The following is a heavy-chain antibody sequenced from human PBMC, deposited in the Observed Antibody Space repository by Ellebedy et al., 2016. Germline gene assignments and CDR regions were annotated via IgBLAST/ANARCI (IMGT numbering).Heavy chain of an antibody. D-gene: IGHD3-16*01. J-gene: IGHJ6*02. V-gene: IGHV4-30-2*01. CDR2: IYHSGST. CDR3: ARDPRLGGMDV. CDR1: GVSISSGGYS. Sequence: SETLSLXCAVSGVSISSGGYSWSWIRQPPGKGLEWIGYIYHSGSTYYNPSLKSRVTISVDRSKNQFSLKLNSVTAADTAVYYCARDPRLGGMDVWGQGTTVTVSS.